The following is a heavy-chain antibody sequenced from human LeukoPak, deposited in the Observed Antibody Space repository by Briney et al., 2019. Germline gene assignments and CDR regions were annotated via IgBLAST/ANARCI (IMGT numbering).Heavy chain of an antibody. CDR3: ARIGDSSSSAEFDY. D-gene: IGHD6-6*01. CDR2: SSGSGTGGYT. J-gene: IGHJ4*02. Sequence: PGGSLRLSCAASGFTFSSYDMSWVRQAPGKGLEWVSVSSGSGTGGYTHYADSVKGRFTISRDNSKNTLYLQMNSLRDEDTAVYYCARIGDSSSSAEFDYWGQGTLVTVSS. V-gene: IGHV3-23*01. CDR1: GFTFSSYD.